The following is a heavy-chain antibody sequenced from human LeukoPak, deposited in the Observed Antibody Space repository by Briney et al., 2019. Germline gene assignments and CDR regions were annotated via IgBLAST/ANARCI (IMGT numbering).Heavy chain of an antibody. D-gene: IGHD4-11*01. CDR2: IYYSGST. CDR3: ARGEVTTYYIDY. Sequence: PSQTLSLTCTVSGGSISSGDHYWSWIRQPPGKGLEWIGYIYYSGSTYYNPSLKSRVTISVDTSKNQFSLKLSSVTAADTAVYYCARGEVTTYYIDYWGQGTLVTVSS. J-gene: IGHJ4*02. CDR1: GGSISSGDHY. V-gene: IGHV4-30-4*08.